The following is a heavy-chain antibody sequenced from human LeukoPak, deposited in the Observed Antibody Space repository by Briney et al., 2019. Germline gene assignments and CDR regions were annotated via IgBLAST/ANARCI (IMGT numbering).Heavy chain of an antibody. CDR1: GGSISSYY. D-gene: IGHD2-2*02. Sequence: SETLSHTCTVSGGSISSYYWSSIRQPPGKGLEWIGYIYYSGSTNYNPSLKSRVTISVDTSKNQFSLKLSSVTAADTAVYYCARDRVVVVPAAINKDAFDIWGQGTMVTVSS. CDR3: ARDRVVVVPAAINKDAFDI. CDR2: IYYSGST. J-gene: IGHJ3*02. V-gene: IGHV4-59*01.